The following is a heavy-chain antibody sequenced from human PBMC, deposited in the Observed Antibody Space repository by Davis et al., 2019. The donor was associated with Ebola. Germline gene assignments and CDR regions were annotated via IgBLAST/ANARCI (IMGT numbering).Heavy chain of an antibody. J-gene: IGHJ6*04. Sequence: GGSLRLSCAASGFTFSSYAMTWVRQAPGKGLEWVSAISGSGGTTYYAGSVKGRFTVSRDNSKKTMYLQMNSLRAEDTAVYYCARVVGGSYLYYYYGMDVWGKGTTVTVSS. CDR3: ARVVGGSYLYYYYGMDV. D-gene: IGHD1-26*01. CDR2: ISGSGGTT. CDR1: GFTFSSYA. V-gene: IGHV3-23*01.